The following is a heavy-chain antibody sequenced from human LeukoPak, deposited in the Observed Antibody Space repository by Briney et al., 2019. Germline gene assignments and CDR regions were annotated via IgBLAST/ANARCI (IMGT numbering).Heavy chain of an antibody. J-gene: IGHJ5*02. V-gene: IGHV4-39*02. Sequence: SETLSLTCAVSGGSINSDRYYWAWIRQPPGKWLEWIGSVYYSGTAYYSPSLTARVTISVDTSDNHFSLELRSVTATDTAVYYCARQKRLLPNWFDPWGQGTLVTVSS. CDR2: VYYSGTA. CDR3: ARQKRLLPNWFDP. CDR1: GGSINSDRYY. D-gene: IGHD2-21*02.